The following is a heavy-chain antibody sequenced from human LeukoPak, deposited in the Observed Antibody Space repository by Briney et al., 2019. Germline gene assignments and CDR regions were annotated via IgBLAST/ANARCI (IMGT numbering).Heavy chain of an antibody. J-gene: IGHJ6*03. Sequence: PGGSLRLSCAASGFTFSSYSMNWVRQAPGKGLEWVSSISSSSSYIYYADSVKGRFTISRDNAKNSLYLQMNSLKAEDTAVYYCARYLDDSSGYYYYYMDVWGKGTTVTVSS. CDR2: ISSSSSYI. V-gene: IGHV3-21*01. CDR1: GFTFSSYS. D-gene: IGHD3-22*01. CDR3: ARYLDDSSGYYYYYMDV.